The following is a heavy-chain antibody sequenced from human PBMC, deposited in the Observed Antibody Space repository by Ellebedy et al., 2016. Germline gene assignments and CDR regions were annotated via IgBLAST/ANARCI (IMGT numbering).Heavy chain of an antibody. Sequence: GGSLRLSXEASGFTFSDHGMHWVRQAPAPGKGLEWVAFISYDGSNTDYADSVKGRFTISRDSSKNAMYLQMNSLRAEDTAVYYCARETRGYGGIFDYWGQGTLVTVSS. CDR1: GFTFSDHG. CDR2: ISYDGSNT. CDR3: ARETRGYGGIFDY. V-gene: IGHV3-30*03. D-gene: IGHD6-13*01. J-gene: IGHJ4*02.